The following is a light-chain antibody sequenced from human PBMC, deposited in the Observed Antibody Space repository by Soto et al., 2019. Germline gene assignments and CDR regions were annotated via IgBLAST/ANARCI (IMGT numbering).Light chain of an antibody. V-gene: IGKV1-39*01. Sequence: DTQMTQSPSSLSASVGDRVTITCRASQSIAKYLNWYQQKIGKAPKLLIYAASSLQSGVPSRFSGSGSGTDFTLTIGSLQPEDFGTFYCQQSYSSPFTFGPGTKVDIK. J-gene: IGKJ3*01. CDR3: QQSYSSPFT. CDR2: AAS. CDR1: QSIAKY.